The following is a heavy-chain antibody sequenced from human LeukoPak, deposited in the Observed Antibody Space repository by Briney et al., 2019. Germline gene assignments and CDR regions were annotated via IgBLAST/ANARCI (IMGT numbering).Heavy chain of an antibody. V-gene: IGHV1-18*01. CDR3: ARDRDYYDSSGPDY. Sequence: ASVKVSCKTSGYSFTTYGFSWVRQAPGQGLEWMGWISTYNGVTNYVQKLQGRVTMTTDTSTNTAFMELRSLRSDDTAVYYCARDRDYYDSSGPDYWGQGTLVTVSS. CDR2: ISTYNGVT. D-gene: IGHD3-22*01. CDR1: GYSFTTYG. J-gene: IGHJ4*02.